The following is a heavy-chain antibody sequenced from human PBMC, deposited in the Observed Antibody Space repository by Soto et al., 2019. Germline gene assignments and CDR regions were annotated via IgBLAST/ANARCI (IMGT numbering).Heavy chain of an antibody. J-gene: IGHJ6*01. D-gene: IGHD3-10*01. CDR2: ISYDGSNK. CDR1: GFTFSSYA. V-gene: IGHV3-30-3*01. CDR3: ARPITMVRGVTGGMDV. Sequence: QVQLVESGGGVVQPGRSLRLSCAASGFTFSSYAMHWVRQAPGKGLEWVAVISYDGSNKYYADSVKGRFTISRDNSKNTLYLQMNSLRAEDTAVYYCARPITMVRGVTGGMDVW.